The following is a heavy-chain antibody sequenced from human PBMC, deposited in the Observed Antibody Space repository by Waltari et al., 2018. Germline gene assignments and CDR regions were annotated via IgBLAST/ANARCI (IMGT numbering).Heavy chain of an antibody. V-gene: IGHV4-34*01. CDR2: IHQSGST. J-gene: IGHJ4*02. Sequence: QVQLQQWGAGLLKPSETLSLTCAVYGGSFSGYYWSWIRQPPGKGLEWIGEIHQSGSTNYNPSLKSRVTISVDTSKNQFSLKLSSVTAADTAVYYCARGHDILTGYYRFDYWGQGTLVTVSS. D-gene: IGHD3-9*01. CDR1: GGSFSGYY. CDR3: ARGHDILTGYYRFDY.